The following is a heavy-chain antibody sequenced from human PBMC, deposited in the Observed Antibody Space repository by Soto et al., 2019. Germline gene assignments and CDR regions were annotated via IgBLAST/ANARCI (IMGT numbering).Heavy chain of an antibody. J-gene: IGHJ4*02. D-gene: IGHD5-18*01. CDR3: ATFEGYSYGYVADY. V-gene: IGHV3-30*03. CDR2: ISYDGSNK. Sequence: GGSLRLSCAASGFTFSSYGMHWVRQAPGKGLEWVAVISYDGSNKYYADSVKGRFTISRDNSKNTLYLQMNSLRAEDTAVYYCATFEGYSYGYVADYWGQGTLVTVSS. CDR1: GFTFSSYG.